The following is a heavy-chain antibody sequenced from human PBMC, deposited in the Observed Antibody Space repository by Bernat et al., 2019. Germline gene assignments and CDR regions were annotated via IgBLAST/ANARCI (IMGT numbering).Heavy chain of an antibody. CDR2: ISYDGSNK. D-gene: IGHD6-13*01. J-gene: IGHJ4*02. V-gene: IGHV3-30*18. CDR3: AKGQQSDY. Sequence: QVQLVESGGGVVQPGRSLRLSCAASGFTFSSYGMHWVRQAPGKGLEWVAVISYDGSNKYYADSVKGRFTISRDNSKNTLYLQMNSLRAEDTAVYYCAKGQQSDYWGQGTLVTVSS. CDR1: GFTFSSYG.